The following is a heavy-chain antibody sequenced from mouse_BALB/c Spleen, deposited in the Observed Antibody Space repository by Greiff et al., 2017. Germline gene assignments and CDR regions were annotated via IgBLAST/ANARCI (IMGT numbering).Heavy chain of an antibody. V-gene: IGHV1-80*01. D-gene: IGHD2-3*01. CDR3: ARVYDGYYFDY. Sequence: QVQLQQSGAELVRPGSSVKISCKASGYAFSSYWMNWVKQRPGQGLEWIGQIYPGDGDTNYNGKFKGKATLTADKSSSTAYMQLSSLTSEDSAVYFCARVYDGYYFDYWGQGTTLTVSS. CDR1: GYAFSSYW. J-gene: IGHJ2*01. CDR2: IYPGDGDT.